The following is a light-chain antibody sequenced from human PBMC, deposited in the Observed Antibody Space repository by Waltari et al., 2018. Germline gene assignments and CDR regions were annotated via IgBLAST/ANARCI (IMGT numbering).Light chain of an antibody. V-gene: IGLV3-21*04. CDR2: YDR. CDR1: NIGTYS. J-gene: IGLJ1*01. CDR3: HVWHPHVDPGV. Sequence: SYVVTQPPSVSVAPGETAPIPCGGDNIGTYSVHWYQQKAGQAPVLVSFYDRERPSGIPDRFSGSNSGNTATRTISRVEAGDEARYYCHVWHPHVDPGVFGTGTEVTVL.